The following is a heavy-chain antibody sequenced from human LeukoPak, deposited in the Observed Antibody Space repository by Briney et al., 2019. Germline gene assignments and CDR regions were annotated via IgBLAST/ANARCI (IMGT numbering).Heavy chain of an antibody. CDR2: TYYRDKAYN. CDR1: GDSVSSNSAA. CDR3: ARDIEVAGHDAFDI. D-gene: IGHD6-19*01. V-gene: IGHV6-1*01. Sequence: SQTLSLTCSVSGDSVSSNSAAWNWLRQSPSRSPDWVGRTYYRDKAYNDYGVSMKSRMTINPDTSKNQFTQQLNSVTPEDMAVYYCARDIEVAGHDAFDIWGQGTMVTV. J-gene: IGHJ3*02.